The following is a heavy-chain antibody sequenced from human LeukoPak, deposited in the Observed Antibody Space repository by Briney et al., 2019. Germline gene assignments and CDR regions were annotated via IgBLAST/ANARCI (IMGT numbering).Heavy chain of an antibody. J-gene: IGHJ5*02. CDR3: ARDPSGSNWYDP. V-gene: IGHV1-2*06. Sequence: ASVKVSCKAPGYTFTEYFINWVRQAPGQGLEWMGRINPNSGGTNYAQKFQGRVTMTRDTSISTAYLELNRLTSDDTAVYYCARDPSGSNWYDPWGQGTLVTVSS. CDR1: GYTFTEYF. CDR2: INPNSGGT.